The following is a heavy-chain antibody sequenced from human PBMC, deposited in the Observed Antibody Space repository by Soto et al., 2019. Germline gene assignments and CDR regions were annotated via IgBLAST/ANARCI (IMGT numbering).Heavy chain of an antibody. V-gene: IGHV3-33*01. CDR2: IWYDGSNK. CDR3: ARPLNGDGPFFDY. J-gene: IGHJ4*02. Sequence: GGSLRLSCAASGFTFSSYGMHWVRQAPGKGLEWVAVIWYDGSNKYYADSVKGRFTISRDNSKNTLYLQMNSLRAEDTAVYYCARPLNGDGPFFDYWGQGTLVTGS. D-gene: IGHD4-17*01. CDR1: GFTFSSYG.